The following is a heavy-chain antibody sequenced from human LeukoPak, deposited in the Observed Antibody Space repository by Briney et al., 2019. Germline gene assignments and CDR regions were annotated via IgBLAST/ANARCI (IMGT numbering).Heavy chain of an antibody. V-gene: IGHV1-18*01. CDR3: ARDGPTYYYDISGYYRPYYFDY. Sequence: ASVKVSCKASGYTFTSYGISWVRQAPGQGLEWMGWISAYNGNTNYAQKLQGRVTMTTDTSTSTAYMELRSLRSDDTAVYYCARDGPTYYYDISGYYRPYYFDYWGQGTLVTVSS. D-gene: IGHD3-22*01. CDR2: ISAYNGNT. CDR1: GYTFTSYG. J-gene: IGHJ4*02.